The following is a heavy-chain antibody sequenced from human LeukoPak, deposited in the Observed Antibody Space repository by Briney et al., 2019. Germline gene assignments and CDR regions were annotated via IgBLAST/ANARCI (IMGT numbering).Heavy chain of an antibody. V-gene: IGHV4-59*01. Sequence: PSETLSLTCTVSGGSISSYYWSWIRQPPGKGLEWIGYIYYSGSTNYNPSLKSRVTISVDTSKNQFSLKLSSVTAADTAVYYCARAISYGLNALDIWGQGTMVTVSS. D-gene: IGHD5-18*01. CDR3: ARAISYGLNALDI. CDR2: IYYSGST. J-gene: IGHJ3*02. CDR1: GGSISSYY.